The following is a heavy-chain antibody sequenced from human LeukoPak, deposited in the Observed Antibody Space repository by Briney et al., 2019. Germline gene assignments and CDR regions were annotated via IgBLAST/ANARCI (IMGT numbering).Heavy chain of an antibody. Sequence: SETLSLTCTASGGSFNGYYWTWIRQHPRKGLEWIGEISHSGSTNYNPSLKSRVTISLDTSTNQVSLKLTSVSAADTAIYYCARNGDRCLDYWGRGTLVTVSS. D-gene: IGHD7-27*01. J-gene: IGHJ4*02. V-gene: IGHV4-34*01. CDR2: ISHSGST. CDR1: GGSFNGYY. CDR3: ARNGDRCLDY.